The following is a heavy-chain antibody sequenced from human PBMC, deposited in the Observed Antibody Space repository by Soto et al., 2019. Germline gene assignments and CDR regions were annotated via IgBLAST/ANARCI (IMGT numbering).Heavy chain of an antibody. Sequence: XSVKVSCKTSVYSFTNFGISWVRQAPGQGLEWLGWISGHSDTTHHAQKFQGRVILTTDKSTSTAYMELRSLRSDDTAVYYCARDPYYESHIKNWFDNWGQGTLVTVSS. J-gene: IGHJ5*02. CDR2: ISGHSDTT. CDR3: ARDPYYESHIKNWFDN. CDR1: VYSFTNFG. D-gene: IGHD3-22*01. V-gene: IGHV1-18*01.